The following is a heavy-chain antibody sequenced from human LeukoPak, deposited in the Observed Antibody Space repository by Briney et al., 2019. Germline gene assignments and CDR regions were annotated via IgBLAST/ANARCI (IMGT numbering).Heavy chain of an antibody. V-gene: IGHV1-69*04. D-gene: IGHD2-15*01. CDR1: GGAFTSYA. CDR2: IIPILGIA. J-gene: IGHJ6*04. Sequence: GASVKLSFKASGGAFTSYAIYWVRHRHAQGHERMGRIIPILGIANYAQKFQCRVTITADKSTSTDYMELSSPRSEDTAVYYCARGLALGYCSGGSCYAYDVWGKGTTVTVSS. CDR3: ARGLALGYCSGGSCYAYDV.